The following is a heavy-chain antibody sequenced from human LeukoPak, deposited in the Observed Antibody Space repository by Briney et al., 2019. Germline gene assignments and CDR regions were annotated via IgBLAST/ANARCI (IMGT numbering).Heavy chain of an antibody. CDR2: IIPIFGTA. CDR1: GGTFSSYA. Sequence: GASVKVSCKASGGTFSSYAINWVRQAPGQGLEWMGGIIPIFGTANYAQKFQGRLTITTDESTSTAYMELSSLRSEDTAAYYCARAGDSGGYFDAFDIWGQGTMVTVSS. D-gene: IGHD1-26*01. V-gene: IGHV1-69*05. CDR3: ARAGDSGGYFDAFDI. J-gene: IGHJ3*02.